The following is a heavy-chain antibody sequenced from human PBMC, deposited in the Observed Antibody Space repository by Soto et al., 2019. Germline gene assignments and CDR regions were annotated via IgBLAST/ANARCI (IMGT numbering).Heavy chain of an antibody. V-gene: IGHV1-18*04. Sequence: QVQLVASGAEVKKPWASVTVYCKASGYTFPNYGISWVRQSPGQGPEWMGSTSGYNGNTKYAQKLQGRVTMTTDTPTNTANMDLRSLRAADTAVYYCARDREYYYDRSGNYYYHYGMDVWGQGTTFTVS. CDR1: GYTFPNYG. CDR3: ARDREYYYDRSGNYYYHYGMDV. CDR2: TSGYNGNT. D-gene: IGHD3-22*01. J-gene: IGHJ6*02.